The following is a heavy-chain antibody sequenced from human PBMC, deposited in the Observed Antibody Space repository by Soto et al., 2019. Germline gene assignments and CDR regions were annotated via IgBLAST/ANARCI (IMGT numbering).Heavy chain of an antibody. Sequence: SETLSLTCTVSGGSISSGGYYWSWIRQHPGKGLEWIGYIYYSGSTYYNPSLKSRVTISVDTSKNQFSLKLSSVTAADTAVYYCARGQLVRFDYWGQGTLVTVSS. CDR1: GGSISSGGYY. CDR3: ARGQLVRFDY. D-gene: IGHD6-6*01. J-gene: IGHJ4*02. CDR2: IYYSGST. V-gene: IGHV4-31*03.